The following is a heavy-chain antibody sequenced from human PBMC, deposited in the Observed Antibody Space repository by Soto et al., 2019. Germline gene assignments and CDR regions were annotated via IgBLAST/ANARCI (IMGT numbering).Heavy chain of an antibody. CDR2: ISYDGINK. J-gene: IGHJ5*02. V-gene: IGHV3-30-3*01. Sequence: QSGGSLRLSCAASGFTFSSYAMHWVRQAPGKGLEWVAVISYDGINKYYADSVKGRLTISRDNSKNTLYLQMNSLRAEDTAVYYCARDLDSTYDFWSGYSLGPWGQGTLVTVSS. D-gene: IGHD3-3*01. CDR1: GFTFSSYA. CDR3: ARDLDSTYDFWSGYSLGP.